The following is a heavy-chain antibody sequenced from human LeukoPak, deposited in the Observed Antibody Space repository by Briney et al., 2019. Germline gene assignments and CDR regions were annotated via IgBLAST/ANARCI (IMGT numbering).Heavy chain of an antibody. Sequence: PGGSLRLSCTGSEFTFSNNWMSWVRQAPGKGLEWVANINQGANLLHYVDSVKGRFTVSRDNAKNSLYLQLNSLRVEDTAVYYCARIDDTNNYIDYWGQGTPVTVSS. CDR3: ARIDDTNNYIDY. V-gene: IGHV3-7*01. CDR1: EFTFSNNW. D-gene: IGHD2-8*01. CDR2: INQGANLL. J-gene: IGHJ4*02.